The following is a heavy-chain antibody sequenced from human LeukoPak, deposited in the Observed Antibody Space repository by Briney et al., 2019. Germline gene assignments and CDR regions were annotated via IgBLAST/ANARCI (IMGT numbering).Heavy chain of an antibody. D-gene: IGHD3-10*01. V-gene: IGHV4-39*01. Sequence: SETLSLTCTVSGGSISSNSYYWGWIRQPPGKGLKWIGSIFYSGSTYYNPSLKSRVTISVDTSKNQFSLKLNSVTAADTAVYYCARNRYYYGSGNYGVPNWFDPWGQGTLVTVSS. CDR2: IFYSGST. CDR1: GGSISSNSYY. J-gene: IGHJ5*02. CDR3: ARNRYYYGSGNYGVPNWFDP.